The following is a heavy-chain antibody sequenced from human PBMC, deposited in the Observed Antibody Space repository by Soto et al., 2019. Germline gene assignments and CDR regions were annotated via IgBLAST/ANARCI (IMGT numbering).Heavy chain of an antibody. D-gene: IGHD2-15*01. Sequence: QVQLVESGGGVVQPGRSLRLSCAASGFTFSSYGMHWVRQAPGKGLEWVAVIWYDGSNKYYADSVKGRFTISRDNSKNTRYLQMNSLTAEDTAVYYCARDGYCSGGSCYSVPVFDYWGQGTLVTVSS. CDR3: ARDGYCSGGSCYSVPVFDY. J-gene: IGHJ4*02. CDR2: IWYDGSNK. V-gene: IGHV3-33*01. CDR1: GFTFSSYG.